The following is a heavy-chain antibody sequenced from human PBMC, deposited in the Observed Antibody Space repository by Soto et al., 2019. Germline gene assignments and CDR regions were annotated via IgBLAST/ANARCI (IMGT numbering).Heavy chain of an antibody. CDR3: ARGGMDCSGGSCYFDL. D-gene: IGHD2-15*01. J-gene: IGHJ2*01. CDR1: GGSISSYY. V-gene: IGHV4-59*01. CDR2: IYYSGST. Sequence: QVQLQESGPGLVKPSETLSLTCTVSGGSISSYYWSWIRQPPGKGLGWIGYIYYSGSTNYNPSLKSRVTISVDTSKNQFSLKLSSVTAADTAVYYCARGGMDCSGGSCYFDLWGRGTLVTVSS.